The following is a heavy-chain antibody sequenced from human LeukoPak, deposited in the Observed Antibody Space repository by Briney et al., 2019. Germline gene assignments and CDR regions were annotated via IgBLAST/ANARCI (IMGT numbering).Heavy chain of an antibody. CDR3: ARARGTYYDFWSGYNEAFDI. Sequence: SVKVSCKASGGTFSSYAISWVRQAPGQGLEWMGGIIPIFGTANYAQKFRGRVTITADESTSTAYMELRSLRSDDTAVYYCARARGTYYDFWSGYNEAFDIWGQGTMVTVSS. CDR2: IIPIFGTA. J-gene: IGHJ3*02. CDR1: GGTFSSYA. D-gene: IGHD3-3*01. V-gene: IGHV1-69*13.